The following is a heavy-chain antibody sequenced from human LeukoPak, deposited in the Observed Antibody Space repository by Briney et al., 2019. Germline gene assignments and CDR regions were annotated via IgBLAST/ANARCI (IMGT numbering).Heavy chain of an antibody. V-gene: IGHV4-38-2*01. Sequence: SETLSLTCAVSGYPISSGYYWGWIRQPPGKGLEWIGSIYHSGSTYYNPSLKSRVTISVDTSKNQFSLKLSSVTAADTAVYYCARGRDFWSGYSNWFDPWGQGTLVTVSS. CDR3: ARGRDFWSGYSNWFDP. CDR2: IYHSGST. J-gene: IGHJ5*02. D-gene: IGHD3-3*01. CDR1: GYPISSGYY.